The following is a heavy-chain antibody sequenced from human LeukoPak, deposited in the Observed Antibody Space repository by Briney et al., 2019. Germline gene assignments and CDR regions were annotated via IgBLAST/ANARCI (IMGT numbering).Heavy chain of an antibody. CDR1: GGTFSSYA. Sequence: SVKVSCKASGGTFSSYAISWVRQAPGLGLEWMGGIIPIFGTANYAQKFQGRVTITADESTSTAYMELSSLRSEDTAVYYCARGPAPSYDFWSGEPDDYWGQGTLVTVSS. V-gene: IGHV1-69*01. D-gene: IGHD3-3*01. CDR3: ARGPAPSYDFWSGEPDDY. J-gene: IGHJ4*02. CDR2: IIPIFGTA.